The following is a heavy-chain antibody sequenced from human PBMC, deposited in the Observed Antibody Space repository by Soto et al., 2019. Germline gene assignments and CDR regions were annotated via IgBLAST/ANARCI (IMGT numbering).Heavy chain of an antibody. CDR2: INHSGST. CDR3: ARGIAARPSYYFDY. Sequence: QVQLQQWGAGLLKPSETLSLTCAVYGGSFSGYYWSWIRQPPGKGLEWIGEINHSGSTNYNPSLKSRVTISVDTSKNQFSLKLSSVTAADTAVYYCARGIAARPSYYFDYWGQGTLVTVSS. CDR1: GGSFSGYY. J-gene: IGHJ4*02. D-gene: IGHD6-25*01. V-gene: IGHV4-34*01.